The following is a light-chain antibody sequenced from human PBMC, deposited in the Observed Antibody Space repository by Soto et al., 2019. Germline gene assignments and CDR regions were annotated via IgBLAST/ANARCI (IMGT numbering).Light chain of an antibody. CDR3: CSFVRTNGLL. J-gene: IGLJ2*01. CDR2: EVN. V-gene: IGLV2-23*02. CDR1: SSDVGSYDL. Sequence: QSALTQPASVSGSPGQSITISCTGTSSDVGSYDLVSWYQHHSGKAPKIIIYEVNKRPSGISDRFSGSESGNTASLTISGLQAEDEADYFCCSFVRTNGLLFGGGTKLTVL.